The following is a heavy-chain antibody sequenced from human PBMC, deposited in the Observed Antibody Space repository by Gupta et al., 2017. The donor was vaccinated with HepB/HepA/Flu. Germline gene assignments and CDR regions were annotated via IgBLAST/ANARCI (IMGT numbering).Heavy chain of an antibody. Sequence: EVQLVESGGGLVHPGGSLKVSCAAAGFTFSAPPIHWVRQASDKGLEWIGRIKRQGDDYATEYAASVKGRFTISRDYSRNTAYLQMNSLKTDDTAVYYCTRLFGDGWFDPWGRGTLVTVSS. V-gene: IGHV3-73*02. D-gene: IGHD3-10*01. J-gene: IGHJ5*02. CDR2: IKRQGDDYAT. CDR1: GFTFSAPP. CDR3: TRLFGDGWFDP.